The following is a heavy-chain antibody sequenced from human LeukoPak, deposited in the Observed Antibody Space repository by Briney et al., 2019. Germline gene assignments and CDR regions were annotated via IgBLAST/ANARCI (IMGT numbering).Heavy chain of an antibody. J-gene: IGHJ3*01. Sequence: ASVKVSCKAFEYTFIGYYIHWVRQAPGQGPEWMGWINPNSGGTIYAQRFQDRVTMTRDTSITTAYMELNRLRSDDTAVYYCARDRGVSAFDVWGQGTMVTVSP. V-gene: IGHV1-2*02. CDR2: INPNSGGT. CDR3: ARDRGVSAFDV. CDR1: EYTFIGYY. D-gene: IGHD3-10*01.